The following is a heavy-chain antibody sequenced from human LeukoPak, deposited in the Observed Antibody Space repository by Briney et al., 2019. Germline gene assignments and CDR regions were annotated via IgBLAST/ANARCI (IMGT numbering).Heavy chain of an antibody. D-gene: IGHD4-17*01. Sequence: SETLSLTCTVSGGSISSGGYYWSWIRQHPGKALEWIGYIYYSGSTYYNPSLKSRVTISVDTSKNQFSLKLSSVTAADTAVYYCARRKLRLNWFDPWGQGTLVTVSS. CDR3: ARRKLRLNWFDP. CDR2: IYYSGST. CDR1: GGSISSGGYY. J-gene: IGHJ5*02. V-gene: IGHV4-31*03.